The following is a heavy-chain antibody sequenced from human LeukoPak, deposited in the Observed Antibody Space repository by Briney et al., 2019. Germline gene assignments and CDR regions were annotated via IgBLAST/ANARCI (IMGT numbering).Heavy chain of an antibody. CDR2: IWHDGSSK. D-gene: IGHD4-11*01. CDR3: AKDAQRGFDYSNSLEY. J-gene: IGHJ4*02. V-gene: IGHV3-33*06. CDR1: GFIFSHYG. Sequence: PGGSLRLSCAASGFIFSHYGMLCLRQAPGKGLEWVAVIWHDGSSKYYADSVKGRFTISRDNSENTVYLQMNSLRAEDTAVYYCAKDAQRGFDYSNSLEYWGQGDLVTVSS.